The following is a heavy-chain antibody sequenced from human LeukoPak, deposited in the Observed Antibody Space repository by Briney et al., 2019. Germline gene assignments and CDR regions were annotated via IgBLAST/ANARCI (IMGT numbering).Heavy chain of an antibody. D-gene: IGHD6-19*01. Sequence: GGSLRLSCAASGFTFRSYAMSWVRQAPGKGPEMVSGLGGNGGGASYADSVKGRFTISRDNSKSTLYLQMNSLRAEDTAVYYCATGIAVAASFDYWGQGTLVTVSS. CDR3: ATGIAVAASFDY. CDR2: LGGNGGGA. V-gene: IGHV3-23*01. J-gene: IGHJ4*02. CDR1: GFTFRSYA.